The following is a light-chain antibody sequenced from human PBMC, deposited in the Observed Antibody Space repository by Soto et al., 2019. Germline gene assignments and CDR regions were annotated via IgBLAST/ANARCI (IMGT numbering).Light chain of an antibody. CDR3: TSYTPTGALV. CDR2: EVR. Sequence: QSALTQPASVSGSPGQSITVSCTGTNTDVGGYNYVSWYQHRPGKAPRLMIYEVRNRLSGVSNRFSGSKSGNTASLTISGLQSEDEADYYCTSYTPTGALVFGSGNKVTVL. CDR1: NTDVGGYNY. V-gene: IGLV2-14*01. J-gene: IGLJ6*01.